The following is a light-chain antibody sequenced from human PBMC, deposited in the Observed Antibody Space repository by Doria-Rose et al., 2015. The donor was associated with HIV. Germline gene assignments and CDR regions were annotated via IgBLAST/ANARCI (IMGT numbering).Light chain of an antibody. CDR1: QSTGSF. J-gene: IGKJ4*01. Sequence: TQSPSSLSASVGDRVTITCRASQSTGSFLNWYQQKPGKAPKLLIYAASSSQNGVPSRFSGSGSGTDFTLTISSLQPEDFATYFCQQSYSTPLTFGGGTKVEI. CDR3: QQSYSTPLT. V-gene: IGKV1-39*01. CDR2: AAS.